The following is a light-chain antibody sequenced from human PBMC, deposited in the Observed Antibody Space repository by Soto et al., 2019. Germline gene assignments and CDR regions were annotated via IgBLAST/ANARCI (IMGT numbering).Light chain of an antibody. J-gene: IGKJ1*01. CDR2: GAS. CDR1: QSVSSD. V-gene: IGKV3-15*01. Sequence: EIVMTQSPATLSVSPGERATLSCRASQSVSSDLAWYQQKPGQALRLLIYGASTRATGIPARFSGSGSGTDLPLTISSLPSEDFAVYYCQQYNDWPQTLGQRDKVEVK. CDR3: QQYNDWPQT.